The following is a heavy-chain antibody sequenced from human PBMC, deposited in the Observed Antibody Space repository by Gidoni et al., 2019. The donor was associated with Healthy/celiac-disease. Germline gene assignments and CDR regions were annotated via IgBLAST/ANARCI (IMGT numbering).Heavy chain of an antibody. V-gene: IGHV1-69*01. Sequence: QVQLVQSGAAVKKPSSSVHVSCTASGGTFSSYAISWVRQAPGRGLEWMGGIIPIFGTANYAQKYQGRVTITADESTSTAYIELSSLRAEDTAVYYCARPGAADAFDIWGQGTMVTVSS. D-gene: IGHD6-19*01. J-gene: IGHJ3*02. CDR1: GGTFSSYA. CDR2: IIPIFGTA. CDR3: ARPGAADAFDI.